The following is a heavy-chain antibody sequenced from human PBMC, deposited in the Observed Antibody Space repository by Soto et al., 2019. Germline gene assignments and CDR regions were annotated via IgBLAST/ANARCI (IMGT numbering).Heavy chain of an antibody. Sequence: QVQLVQSGAEVRKPGASVKVSCQASGYTFSTYPITWVRQAPGQGLEWLGWINVYNGKTNYGQKFQGRVTITTDTSTSTAYMDLRNLRSDDTAVYYCARDRVEAALGTFDQWGQGTLVTVSS. CDR3: ARDRVEAALGTFDQ. D-gene: IGHD6-13*01. CDR2: INVYNGKT. CDR1: GYTFSTYP. J-gene: IGHJ4*02. V-gene: IGHV1-18*04.